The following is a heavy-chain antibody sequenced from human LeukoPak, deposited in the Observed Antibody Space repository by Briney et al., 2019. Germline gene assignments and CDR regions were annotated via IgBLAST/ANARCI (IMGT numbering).Heavy chain of an antibody. CDR3: ARDEGSGSPPGYYGMDV. D-gene: IGHD3-10*01. CDR1: GYTFTSYG. V-gene: IGHV1-18*01. J-gene: IGHJ6*02. CDR2: ISAYNGNT. Sequence: ASVKVSCKASGYTFTSYGISWVRQAPGQGLEWMGWISAYNGNTNYAQKLQGRVTMTTDTSTSTAYMELRSLRSDDTAVYYCARDEGSGSPPGYYGMDVWGQGTTVTVSS.